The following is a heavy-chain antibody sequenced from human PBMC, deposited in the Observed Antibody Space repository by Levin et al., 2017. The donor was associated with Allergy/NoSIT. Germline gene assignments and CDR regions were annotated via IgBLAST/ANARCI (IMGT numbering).Heavy chain of an antibody. D-gene: IGHD6-19*01. J-gene: IGHJ5*02. CDR1: GGSFSGYY. CDR3: ARRSVAGWFDP. Sequence: SQTLSLTCAVYGGSFSGYYWSWIRQPPGKGLEWIGEINHSGSTNYNPSLKSRVTISVDTSKNQFSLKLSSVTAADTAVYYCARRSVAGWFDPWGQGTLVTVSS. V-gene: IGHV4-34*01. CDR2: INHSGST.